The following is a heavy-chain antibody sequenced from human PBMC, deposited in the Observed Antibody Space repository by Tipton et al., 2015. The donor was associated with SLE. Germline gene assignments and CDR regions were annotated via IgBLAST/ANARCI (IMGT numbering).Heavy chain of an antibody. CDR2: INHSGST. V-gene: IGHV4-34*01. D-gene: IGHD2-8*02. CDR1: GASFSGYY. Sequence: TLSLTCAVYGASFSGYYWNWIRQPPGKGLEWIGEINHSGSTNYNPSLKRRGTISVDTSKNQFSLRLSSVTAADTAVYYCARGDYCAGGTCSFFDYWGQGTLVSVSS. J-gene: IGHJ4*02. CDR3: ARGDYCAGGTCSFFDY.